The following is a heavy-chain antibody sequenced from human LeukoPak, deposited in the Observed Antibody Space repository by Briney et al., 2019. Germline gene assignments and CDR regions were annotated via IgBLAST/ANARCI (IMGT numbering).Heavy chain of an antibody. CDR1: GFTFSSYS. CDR3: ARDKSYGEPTVDY. Sequence: GGSLRLSCAASGFTFSSYSMNWVRQAPGKGLEWVSSISSSSSYIYYADSVKGRFTISRDNAKNSLYLQMNSLRAEDTAVYYCARDKSYGEPTVDYWGQGTLVTVSS. CDR2: ISSSSSYI. J-gene: IGHJ4*02. V-gene: IGHV3-21*01. D-gene: IGHD4-17*01.